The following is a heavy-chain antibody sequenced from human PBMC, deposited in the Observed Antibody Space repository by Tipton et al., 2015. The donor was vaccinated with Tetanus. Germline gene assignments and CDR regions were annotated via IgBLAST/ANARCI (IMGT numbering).Heavy chain of an antibody. J-gene: IGHJ4*02. CDR3: ARASEDSSSWDTKPGGAVY. Sequence: QLVQSGAEVKKPGSSVKVSCKASGGTFSSYAISWVRQAPGQGLEWMGGIIPIFGTANYAQKFQGGVTITADESTSTAYTELSSLRSEDTAVYYCARASEDSSSWDTKPGGAVYWGQGTLVTVSS. D-gene: IGHD6-13*01. CDR2: IIPIFGTA. CDR1: GGTFSSYA. V-gene: IGHV1-69*01.